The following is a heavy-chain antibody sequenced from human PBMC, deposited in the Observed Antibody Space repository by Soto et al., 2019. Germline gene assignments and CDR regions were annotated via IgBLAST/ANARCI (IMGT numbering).Heavy chain of an antibody. CDR1: GGSFSGYY. CDR2: INHSGST. CDR3: ARACRTAMVHFGY. Sequence: PSETLSLTCAVYGGSFSGYYWSWIRQPPGKGLEWIGEINHSGSTNYNPSLKSRVTISVDTSKNQFSLKLSSVTAADTAVYYCARACRTAMVHFGYWGQGTLVTVSS. D-gene: IGHD5-18*01. V-gene: IGHV4-34*01. J-gene: IGHJ4*02.